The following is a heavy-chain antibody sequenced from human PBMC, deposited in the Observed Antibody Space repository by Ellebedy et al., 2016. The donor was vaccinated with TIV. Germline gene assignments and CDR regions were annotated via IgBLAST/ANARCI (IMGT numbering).Heavy chain of an antibody. J-gene: IGHJ4*02. V-gene: IGHV3-9*01. D-gene: IGHD2-2*01. CDR3: AKALGSLLPAAPFDY. CDR2: ASWNSGRI. CDR1: GFTFDDYA. Sequence: GGSLRLSXAASGFTFDDYALHWVRQAPGKGLEWVSGASWNSGRIGYADSVKGRFTISRDNAKNSLYLQMNSLRTEDTALYYCAKALGSLLPAAPFDYWGQGTLVTVSS.